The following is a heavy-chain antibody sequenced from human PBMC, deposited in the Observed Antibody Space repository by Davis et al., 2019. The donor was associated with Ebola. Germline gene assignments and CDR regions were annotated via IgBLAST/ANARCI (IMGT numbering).Heavy chain of an antibody. CDR3: ARVEDSGYST. Sequence: MPSETLSLTCAVYGGSFSDYFWSWIRQSPEKGLEWIGEISHHNGDTNYNPSLRSRVTVSVDTSKNQFSLKLRSVTAADTAVYYCARVEDSGYSTWGQGTLVIVSS. CDR2: ISHHNGDT. CDR1: GGSFSDYF. V-gene: IGHV4-34*01. J-gene: IGHJ5*02. D-gene: IGHD3-22*01.